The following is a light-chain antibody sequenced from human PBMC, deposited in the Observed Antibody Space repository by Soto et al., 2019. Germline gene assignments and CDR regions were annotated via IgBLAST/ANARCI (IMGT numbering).Light chain of an antibody. Sequence: IQLTQSPSSLSASVGDRVTITCRASQAIINYLAWYQQKPGKAPQLLIYGASTLQSGVPSTFRGSGFGTHFTLTVSSLQPEDFATYYCQQLFFYPTSFGPGTKVDI. CDR1: QAIINY. V-gene: IGKV1-9*01. CDR3: QQLFFYPTS. J-gene: IGKJ3*01. CDR2: GAS.